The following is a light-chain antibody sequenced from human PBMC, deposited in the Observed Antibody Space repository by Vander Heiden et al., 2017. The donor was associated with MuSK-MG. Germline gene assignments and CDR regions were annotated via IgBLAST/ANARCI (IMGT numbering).Light chain of an antibody. CDR2: LNSDGSH. V-gene: IGLV4-69*01. CDR3: QTWGTGIRV. J-gene: IGLJ2*01. Sequence: QLVLTQSPSASASLGASVKLTCTLSSRHSSYAIAWNQQQPEKGPRYLMKLNSDGSHSKGDGIPDRFSGSSAGAERYLTISSLQAEDEADYYCQTWGTGIRVFGGGTKLTVL. CDR1: SRHSSYA.